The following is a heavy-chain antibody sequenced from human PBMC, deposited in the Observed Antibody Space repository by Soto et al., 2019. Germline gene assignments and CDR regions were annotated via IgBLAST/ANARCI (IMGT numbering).Heavy chain of an antibody. V-gene: IGHV1-8*01. D-gene: IGHD5-18*01. CDR1: GYTFTSYD. CDR2: MNPNSGNT. J-gene: IGHJ6*03. Sequence: ASVKVSCKASGYTFTSYDINWVRQGTGQGLEWMGWMNPNSGNTGYAQKFQGRVTMTRNTSISTAYMELSSLRSEDTAVYYCARGRGYIDYYYYMDVWGKGTTVTVSS. CDR3: ARGRGYIDYYYYMDV.